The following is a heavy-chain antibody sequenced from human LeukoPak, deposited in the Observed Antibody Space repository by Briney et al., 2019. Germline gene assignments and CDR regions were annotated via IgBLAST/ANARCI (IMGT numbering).Heavy chain of an antibody. CDR1: GDSISSYY. D-gene: IGHD5-24*01. CDR3: ARHTPSRDGHKVYYFDY. V-gene: IGHV4-59*08. Sequence: PSETLSPTCTVPGDSISSYYWSWIRPPHGKGREWIGYIYYSGSTNYNPSPRSQVTISLDTSKNQSSLSLRTGTAANTPAYTFARHTPSRDGHKVYYFDYWGQGTLVTVSS. J-gene: IGHJ4*02. CDR2: IYYSGST.